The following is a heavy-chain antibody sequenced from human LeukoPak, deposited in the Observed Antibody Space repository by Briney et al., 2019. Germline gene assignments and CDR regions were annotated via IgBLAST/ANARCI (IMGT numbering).Heavy chain of an antibody. Sequence: SETLSLTCTVSGGSISSYYWSWIRQPPGKGLEWIGYIYCSGSTNYNPSLKSRVTISVDTSKNQFSLKLSSVTAADTAVYYCARVLGYCTNGVCYKNWFDPWGQGTLVTVSS. CDR1: GGSISSYY. CDR3: ARVLGYCTNGVCYKNWFDP. D-gene: IGHD2-8*01. J-gene: IGHJ5*02. CDR2: IYCSGST. V-gene: IGHV4-59*08.